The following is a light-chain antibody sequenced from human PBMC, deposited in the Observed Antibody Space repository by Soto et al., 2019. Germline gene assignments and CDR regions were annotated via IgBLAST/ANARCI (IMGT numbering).Light chain of an antibody. Sequence: EIVMTQSPATLSVSPGERATLSCRASQSVSSNLAWYQQKPGQAPRLLIYGASTRATGIPARFSGSGAGTDSTLTIISLQSQDFAVYYCQQYNKWPLTFGGGTKVEIK. CDR3: QQYNKWPLT. CDR1: QSVSSN. J-gene: IGKJ4*01. V-gene: IGKV3-15*01. CDR2: GAS.